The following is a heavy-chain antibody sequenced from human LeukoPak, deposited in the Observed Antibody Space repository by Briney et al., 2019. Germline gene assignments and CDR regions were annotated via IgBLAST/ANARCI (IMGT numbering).Heavy chain of an antibody. D-gene: IGHD5-18*01. V-gene: IGHV3-7*04. Sequence: PGGSLRLSCAASGFTFSYYWMGWVRQAPGKGLEWVANIKQDGSEKYYVDSVKGRFTISRDNAKNSLYLQMNRLRVDDTAVYYCARARGYSYNPLFDYWGQGTLVTVSS. CDR3: ARARGYSYNPLFDY. J-gene: IGHJ4*02. CDR2: IKQDGSEK. CDR1: GFTFSYYW.